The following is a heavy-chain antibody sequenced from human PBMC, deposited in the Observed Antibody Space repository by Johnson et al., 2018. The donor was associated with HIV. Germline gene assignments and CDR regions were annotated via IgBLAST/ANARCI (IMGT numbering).Heavy chain of an antibody. V-gene: IGHV3-7*05. CDR3: ARVGRNSSGWYVDAFDI. CDR1: GFTFSSYW. Sequence: VKLVESGGALVQPGGSLRLSCAASGFTFSSYWMTWVRQAPGKGLEWVANIKEDGSEKYYVDSVKGRFTISRDNAKNSLYLQMNSLRAEDTAVYYCARVGRNSSGWYVDAFDIWGQGTMVTVSS. J-gene: IGHJ3*02. CDR2: IKEDGSEK. D-gene: IGHD6-19*01.